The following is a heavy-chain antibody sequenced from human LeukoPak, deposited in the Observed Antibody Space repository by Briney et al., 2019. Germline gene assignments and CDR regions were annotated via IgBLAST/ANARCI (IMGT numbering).Heavy chain of an antibody. J-gene: IGHJ3*02. CDR2: FDPEDGET. CDR3: ATCSGGTHDAFDI. CDR1: GYTLTELS. D-gene: IGHD2-15*01. V-gene: IGHV1-24*01. Sequence: ASVKVSCKVSGYTLTELSMHWVRQAPGKGLEWMGGFDPEDGETIYAQKFHGRVTMTEDTSTDTAYMELSSLRSEDTAVYYCATCSGGTHDAFDIWGQGTMVTVSS.